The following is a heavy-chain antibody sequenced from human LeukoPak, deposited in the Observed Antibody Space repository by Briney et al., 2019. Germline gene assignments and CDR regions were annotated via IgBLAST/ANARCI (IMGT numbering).Heavy chain of an antibody. Sequence: SETLSLTCTVSGGSIISSDYHWGWVRQPPGKGLEWIGTISYSGNTNYNPSLKSRVTISVDTSKNQFSLKLSSVTAADTAVYYCARGEYQLLYYYYGMDVWGQGTTVTVSS. CDR2: ISYSGNT. CDR1: GGSIISSDYH. V-gene: IGHV4-39*07. J-gene: IGHJ6*02. D-gene: IGHD2-2*01. CDR3: ARGEYQLLYYYYGMDV.